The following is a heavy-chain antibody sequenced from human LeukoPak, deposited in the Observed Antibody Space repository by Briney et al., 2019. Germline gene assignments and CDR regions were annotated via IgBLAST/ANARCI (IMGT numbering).Heavy chain of an antibody. CDR3: ARTTEAHSWRTRYYDYYMDV. CDR2: IYYSGST. V-gene: IGHV4-59*01. Sequence: SETLSLTCTVSGGSISSYYWSWIRQPPGKGLEWIGNIYYSGSTNYNPFLKSRVTISVDTSKNQFSLKLSSVTAADTAVYYCARTTEAHSWRTRYYDYYMDVWGKGTTVTVSS. CDR1: GGSISSYY. J-gene: IGHJ6*03. D-gene: IGHD6-13*01.